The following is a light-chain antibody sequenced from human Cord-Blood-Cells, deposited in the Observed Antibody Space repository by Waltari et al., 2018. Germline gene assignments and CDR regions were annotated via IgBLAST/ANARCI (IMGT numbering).Light chain of an antibody. CDR3: CSYAGSYTLV. CDR1: SSDVGGSNY. Sequence: QSALTQPRSVSGSPGQSVTISCTGTSSDVGGSNYVSWYQQHPGKAPKLMIYDVSKRPSGVTDRFSGSKSGNTASLTISGLQAEDEADYYCCSYAGSYTLVFGGGTKLTVL. V-gene: IGLV2-11*01. CDR2: DVS. J-gene: IGLJ2*01.